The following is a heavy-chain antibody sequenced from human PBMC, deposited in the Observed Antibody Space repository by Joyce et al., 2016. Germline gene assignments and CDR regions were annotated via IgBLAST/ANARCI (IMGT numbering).Heavy chain of an antibody. Sequence: QVQLVQSGAEVKKPGASVKVSCKASGYTFTSYYIHWVRQAPGQGLEWMRTVNPSSGSRCYAQKFPGRVTMTRDTSTSTVYMELSSLRSEDRAVYYCARRDWSDQVNAYWGQGTLVTVSS. V-gene: IGHV1-46*01. D-gene: IGHD1-1*01. CDR3: ARRDWSDQVNAY. CDR2: VNPSSGSR. J-gene: IGHJ4*02. CDR1: GYTFTSYY.